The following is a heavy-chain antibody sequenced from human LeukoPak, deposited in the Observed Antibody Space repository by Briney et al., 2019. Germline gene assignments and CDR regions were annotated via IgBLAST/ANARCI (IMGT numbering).Heavy chain of an antibody. CDR3: ARESWGAAAGTNWFDP. V-gene: IGHV3-48*04. J-gene: IGHJ5*02. CDR1: GFTFSSYS. CDR2: ISSSSSTI. Sequence: PGGSLRLSCAASGFTFSSYSMNWVRQAPGKGLEGVSYISSSSSTIYYADSVKGRFTISRDNAKNSLYLQMNSLRAEDTAVYYCARESWGAAAGTNWFDPWGQGTLVTVSS. D-gene: IGHD6-13*01.